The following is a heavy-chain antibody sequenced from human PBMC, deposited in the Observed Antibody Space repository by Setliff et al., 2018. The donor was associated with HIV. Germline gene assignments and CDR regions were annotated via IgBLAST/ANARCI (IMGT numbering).Heavy chain of an antibody. J-gene: IGHJ4*02. V-gene: IGHV4-61*08. Sequence: SETLSLTCAVSGGSISSGGYSWSWVRQPPGRGLEWIGYVSHSGSTSYNPSLNSRVTMSVDTSRDQFSLKVRSVTAADTAVYYCARMRGRAVLSYYFDHWGQGRLVTVSS. CDR1: GGSISSGGYS. CDR2: VSHSGST. D-gene: IGHD6-19*01. CDR3: ARMRGRAVLSYYFDH.